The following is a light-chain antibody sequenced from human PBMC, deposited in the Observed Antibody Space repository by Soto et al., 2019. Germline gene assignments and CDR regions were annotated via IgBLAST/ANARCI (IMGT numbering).Light chain of an antibody. CDR1: QSVSSTS. CDR2: GAS. J-gene: IGKJ1*01. V-gene: IGKV3-20*01. CDR3: QQYDGSPPWT. Sequence: EIVLTQSPGTLSFSPGERATLSCRASQSVSSTSLAWYQQKPGQAPRLLIYGASNRATGILDRFSGSGSGTDFTLTISRLEPEDFAVYYCQQYDGSPPWTFGLGTKVDIK.